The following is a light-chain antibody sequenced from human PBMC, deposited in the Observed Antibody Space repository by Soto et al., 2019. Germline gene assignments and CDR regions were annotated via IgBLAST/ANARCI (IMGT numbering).Light chain of an antibody. CDR3: QQYGSSVT. CDR2: GAS. CDR1: QSISSIY. Sequence: EIVLTQSPDTLSLSPGERATLSCRASQSISSIYLAWYQQRPGQAPRLVIYGASSRATGIPERFSGSGSGTDFTLTISRLEPEDYAVYYCQQYGSSVTFGPGTKVDIK. J-gene: IGKJ3*01. V-gene: IGKV3-20*01.